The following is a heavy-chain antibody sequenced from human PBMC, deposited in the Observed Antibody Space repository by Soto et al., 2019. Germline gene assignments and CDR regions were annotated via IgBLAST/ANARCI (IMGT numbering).Heavy chain of an antibody. Sequence: ASVKVSCKVSGYTLTELSMHWVRQAPGKGLEWMGGFDPEDGETIYAQKFQGRVTMTEDTSTDTAYMELSSLRSEDTAVYYCATLKPRNSVYWFDPWGQGTLVTVSS. CDR1: GYTLTELS. D-gene: IGHD4-4*01. V-gene: IGHV1-24*01. CDR2: FDPEDGET. CDR3: ATLKPRNSVYWFDP. J-gene: IGHJ5*02.